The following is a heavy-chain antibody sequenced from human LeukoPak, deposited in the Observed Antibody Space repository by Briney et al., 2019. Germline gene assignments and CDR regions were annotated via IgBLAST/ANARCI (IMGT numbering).Heavy chain of an antibody. Sequence: GASVKVSCKASGYTFTSYYMHWVRQAPGQGLEWLGIINPSGGSTSYAQKFQGRVTMTRDTSTSTVYMELSSLRSEDTAVYYCARVDSPGAFDIWGQGTMVTVSS. CDR2: INPSGGST. CDR3: ARVDSPGAFDI. J-gene: IGHJ3*02. D-gene: IGHD3-22*01. V-gene: IGHV1-46*01. CDR1: GYTFTSYY.